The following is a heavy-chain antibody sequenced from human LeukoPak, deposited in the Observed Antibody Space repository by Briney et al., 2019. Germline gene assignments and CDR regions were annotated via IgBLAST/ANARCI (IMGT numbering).Heavy chain of an antibody. J-gene: IGHJ4*02. Sequence: GSLRLSCAASGFTFSSYWMSWVRQAPGKGLEWVANIKQDGSEKYYVDSVKGRFTISRDNAKNSLYLQMNSLRAEDTAVYYCARGGMITFGGVIGDFDYWGQGTLVIVSS. CDR1: GFTFSSYW. CDR2: IKQDGSEK. V-gene: IGHV3-7*01. CDR3: ARGGMITFGGVIGDFDY. D-gene: IGHD3-16*02.